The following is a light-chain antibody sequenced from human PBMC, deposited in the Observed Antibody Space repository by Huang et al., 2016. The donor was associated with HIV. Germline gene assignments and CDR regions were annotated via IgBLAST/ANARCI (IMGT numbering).Light chain of an antibody. CDR1: RWVLPTSNSKNH. V-gene: IGKV4-1*01. CDR3: QQCYSIPLT. Sequence: DIVMTQSPDSLAVSLGERATINCKSSRWVLPTSNSKNHLAWYQQKPGQPPTLLISWASTRESGVPDRFSGSGSGTDFTLTIGSLQAEDVAVYYCQQCYSIPLTFGGGTKVEIK. CDR2: WAS. J-gene: IGKJ4*01.